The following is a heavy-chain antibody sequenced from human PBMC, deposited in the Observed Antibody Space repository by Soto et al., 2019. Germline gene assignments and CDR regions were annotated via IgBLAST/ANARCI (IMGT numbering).Heavy chain of an antibody. CDR2: IIPILGIA. J-gene: IGHJ5*02. CDR3: ARDRGVDILTGFNWFDP. V-gene: IGHV1-69*08. CDR1: GGTFSSYT. Sequence: QVQLVQSGAEVKKPGSSVKVSCKASGGTFSSYTISWVRQAPGQGLEWMGRIIPILGIANYAQKFQGRVTITADKTTSTAYRELSSLRSEDTAVYYCARDRGVDILTGFNWFDPWGQGTLVSVSS. D-gene: IGHD3-9*01.